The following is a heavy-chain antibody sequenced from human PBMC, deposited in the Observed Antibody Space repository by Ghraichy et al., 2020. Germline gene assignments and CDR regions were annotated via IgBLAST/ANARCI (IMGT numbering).Heavy chain of an antibody. J-gene: IGHJ6*02. CDR2: IYSGGST. CDR3: GATTVIIGYYYGMDV. D-gene: IGHD4-17*01. Sequence: GGSLRLSCAASGFIVSSNYMSWVRQAPGKGLEWVSVIYSGGSTYYADSVKGRFTISRDNSQNTLYLQMNSLRAEVTAVYYCGATTVIIGYYYGMDVWGQGTTVTVSS. CDR1: GFIVSSNY. V-gene: IGHV3-66*01.